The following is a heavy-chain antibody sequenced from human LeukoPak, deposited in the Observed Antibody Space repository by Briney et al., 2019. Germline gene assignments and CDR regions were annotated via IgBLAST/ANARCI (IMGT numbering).Heavy chain of an antibody. CDR2: MNPKSGNT. CDR1: GYTFTKDD. J-gene: IGHJ4*02. V-gene: IGHV1-8*03. CDR3: ARVDGSADY. D-gene: IGHD3-22*01. Sequence: PGASVKVSCKASGYTFTKDDINWVRQATGQGLEWMGWMNPKSGNTGHAQKFQGRVTITRDTSISTVYMELSSLRSEDTAVYFCARVDGSADYWGQGTLVTVSS.